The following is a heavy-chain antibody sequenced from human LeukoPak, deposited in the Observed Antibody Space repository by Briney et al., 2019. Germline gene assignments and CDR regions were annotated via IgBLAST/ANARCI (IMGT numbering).Heavy chain of an antibody. Sequence: GGSLRLSCAASGFTFSSYSMSWVRQAPGKGLEWVSGINWNGGSTGYADSVKGRFTISRDNAKNSLYLQMNSLRAEDTALYHCARLTGTGYYYYYYMDVWGKGTTVTVSS. CDR3: ARLTGTGYYYYYYMDV. D-gene: IGHD1-7*01. J-gene: IGHJ6*03. CDR1: GFTFSSYS. V-gene: IGHV3-20*01. CDR2: INWNGGST.